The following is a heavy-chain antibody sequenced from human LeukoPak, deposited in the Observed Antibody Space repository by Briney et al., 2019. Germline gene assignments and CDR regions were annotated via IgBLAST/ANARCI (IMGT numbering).Heavy chain of an antibody. D-gene: IGHD4-17*01. CDR2: ISSSSSYI. J-gene: IGHJ4*02. CDR3: ARGPVWTTVTTEIDY. CDR1: GFTFSSYS. Sequence: GGSLRLSCAASGFTFSSYSMNWVRQAPGKGLEWVSSISSSSSYIYYADSVKGRFTISRDNAKNSLYLQMNSLRAEDTAVYYCARGPVWTTVTTEIDYWGQGTLVTVSS. V-gene: IGHV3-21*01.